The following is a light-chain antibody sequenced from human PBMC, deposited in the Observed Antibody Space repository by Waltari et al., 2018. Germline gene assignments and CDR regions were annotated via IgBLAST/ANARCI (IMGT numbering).Light chain of an antibody. J-gene: IGKJ1*01. CDR2: GAS. CDR3: QQYGSSPWT. CDR1: QSVSSSY. Sequence: ESVLTQAPGTLSFSPGEGTTLSCRASQSVSSSYLAWYQQKPGQAPRLLIYGASSRATGIPDRFSGSGSGTDFTLTISRLEPEDFAVYYCQQYGSSPWTFGQGTKVEIK. V-gene: IGKV3-20*01.